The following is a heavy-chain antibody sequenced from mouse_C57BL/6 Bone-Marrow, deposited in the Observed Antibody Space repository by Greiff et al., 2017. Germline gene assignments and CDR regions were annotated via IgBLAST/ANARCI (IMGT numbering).Heavy chain of an antibody. V-gene: IGHV1-82*01. CDR1: GYAFSSSW. J-gene: IGHJ2*01. Sequence: VKLMESGPELVKPGASVKISCKASGYAFSSSWMNWVKQRPGKGLEWIGRIYPGDGDTNNNGKFKGKATLTADKSSSTAYMQLSSLTAEDSAVYFCARHYDYWCQGTTLTVSA. CDR2: IYPGDGDT. CDR3: ARHYDY.